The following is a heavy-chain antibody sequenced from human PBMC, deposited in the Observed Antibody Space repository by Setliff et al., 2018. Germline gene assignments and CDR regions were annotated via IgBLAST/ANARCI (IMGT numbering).Heavy chain of an antibody. CDR3: ARGGTIRRAFEM. J-gene: IGHJ3*02. CDR2: INPSGGST. Sequence: ASVKVSCKASGYTFTSYYMHWVRQAPGQGLEWMGIINPSGGSTSYAQKFQGRVTMTRDTSTNTVYMDLSSLRSEDTAVYYCARGGTIRRAFEMWGQGTMVTVSS. V-gene: IGHV1-46*01. CDR1: GYTFTSYY. D-gene: IGHD2-15*01.